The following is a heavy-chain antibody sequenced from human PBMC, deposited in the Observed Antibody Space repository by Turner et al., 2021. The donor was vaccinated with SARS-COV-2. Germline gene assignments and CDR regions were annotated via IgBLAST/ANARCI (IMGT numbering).Heavy chain of an antibody. CDR3: ARGLGSKTTVVTPFGY. CDR2: ISSSSSYI. J-gene: IGHJ4*02. V-gene: IGHV3-21*01. Sequence: EVQLVESGAGLVKPGGSLRLPCAASGFNFNSYSMNWVRQAPWKGLEWFSFISSSSSYIYDADSVKGRFTISRDNAKNSLYLQMNCLRAEDTAVYYCARGLGSKTTVVTPFGYWGQGTLVTVSS. D-gene: IGHD4-17*01. CDR1: GFNFNSYS.